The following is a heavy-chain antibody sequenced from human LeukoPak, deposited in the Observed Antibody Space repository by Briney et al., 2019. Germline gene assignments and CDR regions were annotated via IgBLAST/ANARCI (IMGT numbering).Heavy chain of an antibody. V-gene: IGHV3-23*01. Sequence: GGSLRLSCAASGFTFSSFAMTWVRQAPGKGLEWVSSITGNHGPTYNTDSVKGRFTISRDNSQNTLYLQMNSLRAEDTAVYYCTKDPNGDYVGAFDPWGQGTLVTVSS. CDR1: GFTFSSFA. J-gene: IGHJ5*02. CDR3: TKDPNGDYVGAFDP. CDR2: ITGNHGPT. D-gene: IGHD4-17*01.